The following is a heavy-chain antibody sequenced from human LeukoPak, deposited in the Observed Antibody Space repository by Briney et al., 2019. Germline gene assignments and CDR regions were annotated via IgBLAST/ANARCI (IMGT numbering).Heavy chain of an antibody. CDR3: AVGHYYHSSGYLFDS. D-gene: IGHD3-22*01. Sequence: PSETLSLTCTVSSGSISTGDYYWSCVRPPPGKGLEYIGYIYYSGSTYYNPSLKSRITISVDMSKNQFSLKLSSVTAADTAVYYCAVGHYYHSSGYLFDSWGQGTLVTVSS. CDR2: IYYSGST. CDR1: SGSISTGDYY. J-gene: IGHJ4*02. V-gene: IGHV4-30-4*01.